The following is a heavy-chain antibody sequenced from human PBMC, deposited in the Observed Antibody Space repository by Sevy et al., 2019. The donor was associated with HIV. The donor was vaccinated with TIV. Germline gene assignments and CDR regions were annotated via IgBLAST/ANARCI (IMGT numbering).Heavy chain of an antibody. CDR1: GGTFSSYA. CDR3: AGGGIVGATIHYYYGMDV. J-gene: IGHJ6*02. Sequence: ASVKVSCKASGGTFSSYAISWVRQAPGQGLEWMGGIIPIFGTANYAQKFQGRVTITADESTSTAYMELSSLRSEDTAVYYCAGGGIVGATIHYYYGMDVWGQGTTVTVSS. CDR2: IIPIFGTA. D-gene: IGHD1-26*01. V-gene: IGHV1-69*13.